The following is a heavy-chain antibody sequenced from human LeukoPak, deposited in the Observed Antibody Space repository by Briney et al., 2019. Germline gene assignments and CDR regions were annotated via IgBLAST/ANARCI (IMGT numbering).Heavy chain of an antibody. D-gene: IGHD3-22*01. CDR1: GFTFNSYS. V-gene: IGHV3-48*02. CDR2: ISSSGSGI. CDR3: ARGLGYFDSSAYLPEYFHH. J-gene: IGHJ1*01. Sequence: GGSLRLSCAASGFTFNSYSMNWVRQAPGKGLEWLSYISSSGSGIYYAASVKGRFTISRDNAKKSLYLQMNSLRDEDTAVYYCARGLGYFDSSAYLPEYFHHWGQGTLVTVSS.